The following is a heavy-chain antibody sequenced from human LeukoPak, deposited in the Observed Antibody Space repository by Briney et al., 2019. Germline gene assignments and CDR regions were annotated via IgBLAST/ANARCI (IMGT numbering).Heavy chain of an antibody. Sequence: ASVKVSCKASRYTFTGYYMHWVRQAPGQGLEWMGWINPNSGGTNYAQKFQGRVTMTRDTSISTAYMELSRPRSDDTAVYYCARADDSSGYSPYYYYGMDVWGQGTTVTVSS. V-gene: IGHV1-2*02. J-gene: IGHJ6*02. CDR1: RYTFTGYY. CDR3: ARADDSSGYSPYYYYGMDV. D-gene: IGHD3-22*01. CDR2: INPNSGGT.